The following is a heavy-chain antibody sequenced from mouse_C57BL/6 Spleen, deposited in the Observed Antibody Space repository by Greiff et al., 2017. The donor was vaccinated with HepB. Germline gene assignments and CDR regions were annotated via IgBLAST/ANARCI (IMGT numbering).Heavy chain of an antibody. CDR1: GYTFTSYG. D-gene: IGHD1-1*01. V-gene: IGHV1-81*01. CDR3: DYYGSSYAWYFDV. J-gene: IGHJ1*03. CDR2: IYPRSGNT. Sequence: QVQLQQSGAELARPGASVKLSCKASGYTFTSYGISWVKQRTGQGLEWIGEIYPRSGNTYYNEKFKGKATLTADKSSSTAYMELRSLTSEDSAVYFCDYYGSSYAWYFDVWGTGTTVTVSS.